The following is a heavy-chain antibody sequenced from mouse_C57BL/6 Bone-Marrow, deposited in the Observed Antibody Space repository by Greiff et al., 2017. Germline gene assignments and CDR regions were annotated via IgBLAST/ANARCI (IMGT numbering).Heavy chain of an antibody. Sequence: EVKLMESVAELVRPGASVKLSCTASGFNIKNTYMHWVKQRPEQGLEWIGRIDPANGNTKYAPKFQGKATITADTSSSTAYMELRSLTSEDSAVYFCASYGYYGRGHWGQGTTLTVAS. CDR2: IDPANGNT. D-gene: IGHD2-3*01. CDR3: ASYGYYGRGH. J-gene: IGHJ2*01. CDR1: GFNIKNTY. V-gene: IGHV14-3*01.